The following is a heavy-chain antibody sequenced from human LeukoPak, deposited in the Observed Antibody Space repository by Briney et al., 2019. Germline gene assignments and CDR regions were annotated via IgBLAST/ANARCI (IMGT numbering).Heavy chain of an antibody. CDR3: AKDNRYYHDSSGNGEDY. CDR2: ISGSGGST. D-gene: IGHD3-22*01. Sequence: GGSLRLSCAASGFTFSSYAMSWVRQAPGKGLEWVSAISGSGGSTYYADSVKGRFTISRDNSKNTLYLQMNSLRAEDTAVYYCAKDNRYYHDSSGNGEDYWGQGTLVTVSS. CDR1: GFTFSSYA. J-gene: IGHJ4*02. V-gene: IGHV3-23*01.